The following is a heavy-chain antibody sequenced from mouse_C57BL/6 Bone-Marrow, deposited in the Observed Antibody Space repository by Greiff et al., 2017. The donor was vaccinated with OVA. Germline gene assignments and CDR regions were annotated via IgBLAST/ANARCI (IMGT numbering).Heavy chain of an antibody. CDR1: GYTFTSYG. V-gene: IGHV1-81*01. J-gene: IGHJ2*01. CDR2: IYPRSGNT. CDR3: AREGGNWKY. D-gene: IGHD2-1*01. Sequence: VKLMESGAELARPGASVKLSCKASGYTFTSYGISWVKQRTGQGLEWIGEIYPRSGNTYYNEKFKGKATLTADKSSSTAYMELRSLTSEDSAVDFCAREGGNWKYWGQGTTLTVSS.